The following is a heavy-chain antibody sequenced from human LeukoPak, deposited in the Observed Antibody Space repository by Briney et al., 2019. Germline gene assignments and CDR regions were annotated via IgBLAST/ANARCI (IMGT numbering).Heavy chain of an antibody. J-gene: IGHJ5*02. D-gene: IGHD6-19*01. CDR1: GGSISSSSYY. V-gene: IGHV4-39*01. CDR3: ARQYEAVAGLPEMYPNWFDP. CDR2: IYYSGST. Sequence: SETLSLTCTVSGGSISSSSYYWGWIRQPPGKGLEWIGSIYYSGSTYYNPSLKSRVTISVDTSKNQFSLKLSSVTAADTAVYYCARQYEAVAGLPEMYPNWFDPWGQGTLVTVSS.